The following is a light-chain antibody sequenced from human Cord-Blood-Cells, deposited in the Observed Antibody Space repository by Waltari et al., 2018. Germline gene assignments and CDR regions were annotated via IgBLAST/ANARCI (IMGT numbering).Light chain of an antibody. CDR2: EGS. V-gene: IGLV2-23*01. CDR1: SSDVGSYNL. CDR3: CSYAASGDWV. Sequence: QSALTQPASVSGSPGQSITIPCTGTSSDVGSYNLVSRYQEHQGKAPKLMIYEGSNRPSGVSMLFSGSKSGNAASLTISGLEAEDEADYYCCSYAASGDWVFGGGTKLTVL. J-gene: IGLJ3*02.